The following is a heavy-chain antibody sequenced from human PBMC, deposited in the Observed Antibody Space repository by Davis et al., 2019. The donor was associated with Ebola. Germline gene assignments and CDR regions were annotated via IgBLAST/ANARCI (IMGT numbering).Heavy chain of an antibody. CDR2: IIPILGIA. CDR1: GGTFSSYA. Sequence: SVKVSCKASGGTFSSYAISWVRQAPGQGLEWMGGIIPILGIANYAQKFQGRVTITADESSSTAYMELSSLRSEDTAVYYCASGLVRGESYWYFDLWGRGTLVTVSS. D-gene: IGHD6-6*01. CDR3: ASGLVRGESYWYFDL. J-gene: IGHJ2*01. V-gene: IGHV1-69*10.